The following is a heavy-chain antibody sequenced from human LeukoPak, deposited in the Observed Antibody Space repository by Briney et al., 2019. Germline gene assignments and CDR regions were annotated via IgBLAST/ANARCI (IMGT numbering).Heavy chain of an antibody. D-gene: IGHD4-17*01. Sequence: GASVKVSCKASGGTFSSYAISWVRQAPGQGLEWMGRIIPILGIANYAQKFQGRVTITADKSTSTAYMELSSLRSEDTAVYYCARLSNGDPPVWGQGTLVTVPS. CDR2: IIPILGIA. V-gene: IGHV1-69*04. CDR1: GGTFSSYA. J-gene: IGHJ4*02. CDR3: ARLSNGDPPV.